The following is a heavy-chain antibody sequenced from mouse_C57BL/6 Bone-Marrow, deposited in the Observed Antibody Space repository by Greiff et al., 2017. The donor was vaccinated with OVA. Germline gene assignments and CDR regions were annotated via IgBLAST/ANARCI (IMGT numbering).Heavy chain of an antibody. V-gene: IGHV1-64*01. Sequence: QVQLQQPGAELVKPGASVKLSCKASGYTFTSYWMHWVKQRPGQGLEWIGMIHPNSGSTNYNEKFKSKATLTVDKSSSTAYMQLSSLTSEDSAVYYCARRGDGSSLWYFDVWGTGNTDTVSS. D-gene: IGHD1-1*01. J-gene: IGHJ1*03. CDR2: IHPNSGST. CDR1: GYTFTSYW. CDR3: ARRGDGSSLWYFDV.